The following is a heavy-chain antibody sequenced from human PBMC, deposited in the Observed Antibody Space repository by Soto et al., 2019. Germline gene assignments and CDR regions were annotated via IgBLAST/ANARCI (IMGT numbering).Heavy chain of an antibody. D-gene: IGHD3-22*01. J-gene: IGHJ4*02. V-gene: IGHV5-10-1*01. CDR3: ARQIYDSDTGPNFQYYFDS. CDR2: IDPSDSQT. CDR1: GYSFAGYW. Sequence: GESLKISCKGSGYSFAGYWTTWVRQKPGKGLEWMGRIDPSDSQTYYSPSFRGHVTISVTKSITTAFLQWSSLRASDTAMYYCARQIYDSDTGPNFQYYFDSWGQGTPVTVSS.